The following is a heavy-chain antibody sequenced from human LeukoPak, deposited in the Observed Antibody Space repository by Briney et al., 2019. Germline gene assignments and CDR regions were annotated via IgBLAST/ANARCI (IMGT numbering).Heavy chain of an antibody. Sequence: GGSLRLSCAASGFTFSSYSMNWVRQAPGKGLEWVSSISSSSSYIYYADSVKGRFTISRDNAKNSLYLQMNSLRAKDTAVYYCARAGDGYNFDYWGQGTLVTVSS. V-gene: IGHV3-21*01. CDR2: ISSSSSYI. D-gene: IGHD5-24*01. J-gene: IGHJ4*02. CDR1: GFTFSSYS. CDR3: ARAGDGYNFDY.